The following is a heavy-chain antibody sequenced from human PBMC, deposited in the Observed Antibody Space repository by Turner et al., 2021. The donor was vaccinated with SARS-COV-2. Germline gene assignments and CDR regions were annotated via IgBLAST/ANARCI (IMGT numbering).Heavy chain of an antibody. J-gene: IGHJ4*02. D-gene: IGHD3-22*01. CDR2: VYYGGST. CDR3: ARLPYYYDSSGPIDY. V-gene: IGHV4-39*01. Sequence: QLQLQESGPGLVKPSETLSLTCTVSGGSISRRSYYWGWIRQPPGKGLEWIGTVYYGGSTYYNPSLKSRVTISVDTSKNQFSLKLSYVTAADTAVYYCARLPYYYDSSGPIDYWGQGTLVTVSS. CDR1: GGSISRRSYY.